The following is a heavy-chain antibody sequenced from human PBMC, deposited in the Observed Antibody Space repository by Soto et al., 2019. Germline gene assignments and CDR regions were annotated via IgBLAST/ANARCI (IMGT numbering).Heavy chain of an antibody. CDR2: INPSGGST. J-gene: IGHJ6*02. Sequence: ASVKVSCKVSGYTFTSYYMHWVRQAPGQGLEWMGIINPSGGSTSYAQKFQGRVTMTRDTSTSTVYMELSSLRSEDTAVYYCARERVYYDFWSGYSQPLYYYGMDVWGQGTTVTVSS. V-gene: IGHV1-46*01. D-gene: IGHD3-3*01. CDR3: ARERVYYDFWSGYSQPLYYYGMDV. CDR1: GYTFTSYY.